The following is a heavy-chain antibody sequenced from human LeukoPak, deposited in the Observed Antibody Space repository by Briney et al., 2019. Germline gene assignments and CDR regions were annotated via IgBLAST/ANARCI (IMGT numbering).Heavy chain of an antibody. D-gene: IGHD5-24*01. CDR3: ARLGGRDGYNWGDFDY. V-gene: IGHV5-51*01. Sequence: GESLKISCKGSGYSFTNYWIGWVRQMPGKGLEWMGIIYPGDSDTRYSPSFQGQVTISADKSISTAYLQWSSLKASDTAMYYCARLGGRDGYNWGDFDYWGQGTLVTVSS. CDR1: GYSFTNYW. CDR2: IYPGDSDT. J-gene: IGHJ4*02.